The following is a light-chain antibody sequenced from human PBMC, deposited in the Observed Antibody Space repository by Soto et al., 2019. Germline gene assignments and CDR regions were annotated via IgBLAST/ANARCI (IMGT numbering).Light chain of an antibody. CDR1: QDISNY. V-gene: IGKV1-33*01. CDR3: QYYDSLPSVT. CDR2: DAS. Sequence: DIQMTQSPSSLSASVGDRVTITCQASQDISNYLNWYQQKPGKAPKLLIYDASSLESGVPSRFSGSGSGTHFTLTITSLQPEDFATYYCQYYDSLPSVTFGPGTRLEIK. J-gene: IGKJ5*01.